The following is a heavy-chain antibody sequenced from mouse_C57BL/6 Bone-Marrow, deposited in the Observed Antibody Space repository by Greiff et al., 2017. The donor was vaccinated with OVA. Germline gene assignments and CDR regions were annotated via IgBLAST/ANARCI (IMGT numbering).Heavy chain of an antibody. D-gene: IGHD1-1*01. CDR3: ARTNYGSSSLTGREAMDY. Sequence: EVQLQQSVAELVRPGASVKLSCTASGFNIKNTYMHWVKQRPEQGLEWIGRIDPANGNTKYAPKFQGKATITADTSSNTAYLQLSSLTSEDTAIYYCARTNYGSSSLTGREAMDYWGQGTSVTVSS. V-gene: IGHV14-3*01. CDR2: IDPANGNT. CDR1: GFNIKNTY. J-gene: IGHJ4*01.